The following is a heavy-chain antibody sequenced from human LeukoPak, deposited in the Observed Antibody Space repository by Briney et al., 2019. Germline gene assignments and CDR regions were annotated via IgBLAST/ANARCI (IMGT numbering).Heavy chain of an antibody. J-gene: IGHJ4*02. V-gene: IGHV5-51*01. CDR2: IFPGDSDT. D-gene: IGHD3-22*01. CDR1: GYTFTSYW. CDR3: ARRDSSGYSEY. Sequence: GESLKISWKSSGYTFTSYWIGWVRQMPGKGLEWMGIIFPGDSDTRYSPSFQGQVTISADKSISTAYLQWSSLKASDTAIYYCARRDSSGYSEYWGQGTLVTVSS.